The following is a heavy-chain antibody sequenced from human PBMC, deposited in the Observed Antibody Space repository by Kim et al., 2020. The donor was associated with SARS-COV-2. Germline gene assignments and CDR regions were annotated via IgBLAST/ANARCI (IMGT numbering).Heavy chain of an antibody. Sequence: GGSLRLSCTASGFEFSDYWMSWVRQAPGKGLQWLANINPDGTEGYYLDSGKGRLTISRDNTKAQLYLQMNTLAVDDTGFYFCVRYSTLTSMTYFDTWGPGALVTVSS. CDR3: VRYSTLTSMTYFDT. CDR2: INPDGTEG. D-gene: IGHD4-17*01. J-gene: IGHJ4*02. V-gene: IGHV3-7*01. CDR1: GFEFSDYW.